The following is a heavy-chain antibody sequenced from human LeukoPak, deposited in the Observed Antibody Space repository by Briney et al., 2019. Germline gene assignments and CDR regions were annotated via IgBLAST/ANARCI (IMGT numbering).Heavy chain of an antibody. D-gene: IGHD1-14*01. CDR1: GFPFNAYW. Sequence: PGGSLRLSCAASGFPFNAYWMTWVRQAPGKGLEWVSVISGSGGTTYYADSVKGRFTISRDSSKNTPYLQMNSLRAEDTAVYYCAKVSGGGLYYDGMDVWGQGTTVTVSS. V-gene: IGHV3-23*01. CDR3: AKVSGGGLYYDGMDV. J-gene: IGHJ6*02. CDR2: ISGSGGTT.